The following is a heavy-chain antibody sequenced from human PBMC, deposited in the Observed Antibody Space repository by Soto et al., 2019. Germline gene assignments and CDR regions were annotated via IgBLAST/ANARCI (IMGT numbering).Heavy chain of an antibody. CDR1: GFICSSYD. V-gene: IGHV3-23*01. CDR2: ILVDGRT. CDR3: AKATATGGGAFDI. D-gene: IGHD2-8*02. J-gene: IGHJ3*02. Sequence: GGSLRLPCAASGFICSSYDMSWVRQAPGKGLEWVSTILVDGRTFYVDSVKGRFTISRDSSQNTVYLQMNSLTAGDTALYYCAKATATGGGAFDICGQGTMVTVSS.